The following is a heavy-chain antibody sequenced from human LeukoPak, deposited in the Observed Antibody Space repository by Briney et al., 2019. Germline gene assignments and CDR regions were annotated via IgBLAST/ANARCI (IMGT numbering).Heavy chain of an antibody. D-gene: IGHD3-10*01. CDR3: ASRLEYYYDAFDI. V-gene: IGHV4-61*01. Sequence: PSETLSLTCTVSGGSVSSGSYYWSWIRQPPGKGLEWIGYIYYSGSTNYNPSLKSRVTISVDTSKNQFSLKLSSVTAADTAVYYCASRLEYYYDAFDIWGQGTMVTVSS. J-gene: IGHJ3*02. CDR1: GGSVSSGSYY. CDR2: IYYSGST.